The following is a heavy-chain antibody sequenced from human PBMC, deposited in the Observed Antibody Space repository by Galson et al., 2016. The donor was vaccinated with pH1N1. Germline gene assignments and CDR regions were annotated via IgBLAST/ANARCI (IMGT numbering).Heavy chain of an antibody. V-gene: IGHV3-9*01. Sequence: SLRLSCATSGFRFDDYAMHWVRQAPGKGLEWVSGISWNGGIAGYADSMEGRLIISRDNAKNALYLQMNSLRVEDTALYYCARYFSGGRRSVVDAFDAWGQGTMVAVSS. J-gene: IGHJ3*01. CDR2: ISWNGGIA. CDR3: ARYFSGGRRSVVDAFDA. CDR1: GFRFDDYA. D-gene: IGHD2-15*01.